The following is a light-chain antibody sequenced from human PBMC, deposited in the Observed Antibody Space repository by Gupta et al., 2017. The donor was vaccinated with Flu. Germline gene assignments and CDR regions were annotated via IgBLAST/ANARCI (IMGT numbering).Light chain of an antibody. J-gene: IGKJ2*02. CDR1: QSISSW. Sequence: DIRMTLSPSTLSASVGDRVTITGRASQSISSWLAWYQQKPGKAPKLLIHKASTLESGVPSRFSGSGSGTEFTLTITSLQPDDFATYYCQEYDDYLGTFGQGTKLEIK. CDR3: QEYDDYLGT. CDR2: KAS. V-gene: IGKV1-5*03.